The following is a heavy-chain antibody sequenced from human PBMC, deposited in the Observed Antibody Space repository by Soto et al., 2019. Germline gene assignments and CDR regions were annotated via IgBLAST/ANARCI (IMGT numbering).Heavy chain of an antibody. V-gene: IGHV1-8*01. CDR1: GYTFTSYD. D-gene: IGHD1-1*01. J-gene: IGHJ5*02. Sequence: ASVKVSCKASGYTFTSYDINWVRQATGQGLEWMGWMNPNSGNTGYAQKFRGRVTMTRDTSISTAYMELSSLRSEDTAVYYCARGQLDRSQRDDWFDPWGQGTLVTVSS. CDR3: ARGQLDRSQRDDWFDP. CDR2: MNPNSGNT.